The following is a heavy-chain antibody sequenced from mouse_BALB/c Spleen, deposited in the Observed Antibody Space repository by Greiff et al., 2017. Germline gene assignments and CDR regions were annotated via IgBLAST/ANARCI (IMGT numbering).Heavy chain of an antibody. D-gene: IGHD1-1*01. CDR3: ARDYGSRDDY. J-gene: IGHJ2*01. Sequence: VQLVESGPELVKPGASVKISCKASGYSFTSYYIHWVKQRPGQGLEWIGWIFPGSGNTKYNEKFKGKATLTADTSSSTAYMQLSSLTSEDSAVYFCARDYGSRDDYWGQGTTLTVSS. CDR2: IFPGSGNT. CDR1: GYSFTSYY. V-gene: IGHV1-66*01.